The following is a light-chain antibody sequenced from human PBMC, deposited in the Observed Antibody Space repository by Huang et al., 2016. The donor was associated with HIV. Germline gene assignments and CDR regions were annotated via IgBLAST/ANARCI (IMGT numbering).Light chain of an antibody. CDR2: GAS. CDR3: QQYNNWPYT. V-gene: IGKV3-15*01. CDR1: QSVGSK. J-gene: IGKJ2*01. Sequence: DTVMTQTPATLSVSPGARATLSCRASQSVGSKLAWFQQKPGQAPRLLIHGASTRATGIPARFSGSGSGTEFTLTISSLQSEDFAVYYCQQYNNWPYTLGQGTKLEIK.